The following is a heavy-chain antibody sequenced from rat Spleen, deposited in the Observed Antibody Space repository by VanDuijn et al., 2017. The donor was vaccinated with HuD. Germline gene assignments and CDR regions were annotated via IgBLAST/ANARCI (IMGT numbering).Heavy chain of an antibody. V-gene: IGHV2-19*01. CDR3: TRDPITTRDYFDY. CDR1: GFSLTDYS. Sequence: VQLKESGPGLVQPSQTLSLTCTVSGFSLTDYSVHWVRQPPGKGLEWIAAISSGGSTYYNSALKSRLSINRDTSKSQVFLKMNSLQTEDTAIYFCTRDPITTRDYFDYWGQGVMVTVSS. J-gene: IGHJ2*01. D-gene: IGHD1-1*01. CDR2: ISSGGST.